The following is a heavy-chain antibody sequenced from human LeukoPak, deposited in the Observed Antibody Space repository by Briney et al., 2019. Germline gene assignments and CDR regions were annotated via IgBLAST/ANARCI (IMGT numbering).Heavy chain of an antibody. CDR1: GGSISSYY. V-gene: IGHV4-59*04. J-gene: IGHJ4*02. D-gene: IGHD5-24*01. Sequence: SETLSLTCTVSGGSISSYYWSWIRQPPGKGLEWIGYIYYSGSTHYNPSLKSRVTISADTSKNQFSLKLSSVTAADTAVYYCATMDGYKRFDYWGQGTLVTVSS. CDR2: IYYSGST. CDR3: ATMDGYKRFDY.